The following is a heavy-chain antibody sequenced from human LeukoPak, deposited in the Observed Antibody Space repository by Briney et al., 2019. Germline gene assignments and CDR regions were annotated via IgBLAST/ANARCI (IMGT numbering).Heavy chain of an antibody. CDR2: IKQEENEK. Sequence: PGGSLRLACEASGFTFSNYWMSWVRQVPGEGLECVANIKQEENEKSYVDSVKGRFTISRDNAKNSLYLQMNSLRAEDTAVYYCARGGVFGSFDYWGQGTLVTVSS. V-gene: IGHV3-7*01. D-gene: IGHD3-3*01. CDR3: ARGGVFGSFDY. J-gene: IGHJ4*02. CDR1: GFTFSNYW.